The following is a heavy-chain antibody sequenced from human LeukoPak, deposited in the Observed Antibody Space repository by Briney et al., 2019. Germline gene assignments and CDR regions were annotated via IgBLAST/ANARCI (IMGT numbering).Heavy chain of an antibody. CDR2: IYTRGST. J-gene: IGHJ4*02. D-gene: IGHD2-2*01. Sequence: SETLSLTCTVSGGSISSYYWSWIRQPAGKGLEWIGRIYTRGSTNYNPSLKSRVTMSVDTSKNQFSLRLSSVTAADTAVYYCAREGTYCSRTSCYDSFLDYWGQGTLVTVSS. CDR3: AREGTYCSRTSCYDSFLDY. CDR1: GGSISSYY. V-gene: IGHV4-4*07.